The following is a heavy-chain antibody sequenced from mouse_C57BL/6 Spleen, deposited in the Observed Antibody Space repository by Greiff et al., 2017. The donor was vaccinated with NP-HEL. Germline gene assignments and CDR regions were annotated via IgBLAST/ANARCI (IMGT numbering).Heavy chain of an antibody. CDR3: ARYDYDTWFAY. J-gene: IGHJ3*01. Sequence: VQLQQSGAELVMPGASVKLSCKASGYTFTSYWMHWVKQRPGQGLEWIGEIDPSDSYTNYNQKFKGKSTLTVDKSSSTAYMQLSSLTSEDSAVYYCARYDYDTWFAYWGQGTLVTVSA. CDR2: IDPSDSYT. V-gene: IGHV1-69*01. D-gene: IGHD2-4*01. CDR1: GYTFTSYW.